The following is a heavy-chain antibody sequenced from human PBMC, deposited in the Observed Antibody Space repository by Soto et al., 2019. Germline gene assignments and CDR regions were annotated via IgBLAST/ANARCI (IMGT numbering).Heavy chain of an antibody. CDR2: ISAYNGNT. V-gene: IGHV1-18*01. J-gene: IGHJ4*02. Sequence: QVQLVQSGAEVKKPGASVKVSCKTSGYTFTNFGLSWVRQAPGQGLEWMGWISAYNGNTNYAQNFQGRVTMTTDTSPSTAYMALRSLRCHDTAVYYSARGGTPIDYWGQGTLATVSS. D-gene: IGHD3-16*01. CDR1: GYTFTNFG. CDR3: ARGGTPIDY.